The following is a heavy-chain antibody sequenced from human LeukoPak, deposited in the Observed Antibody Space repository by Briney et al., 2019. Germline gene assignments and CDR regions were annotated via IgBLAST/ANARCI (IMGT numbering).Heavy chain of an antibody. Sequence: SGGSLRLSCAASGFTFSSYSMTWVRQAPGKGLEWVSSISSSSSYIYYADSVKGRFTISRDNAKNSLYLQMNSLRAEDTAVYYCARGDSSGYYGGHYYYGMDVWGQGTTVTVSS. CDR3: ARGDSSGYYGGHYYYGMDV. CDR2: ISSSSSYI. J-gene: IGHJ6*02. CDR1: GFTFSSYS. D-gene: IGHD3-22*01. V-gene: IGHV3-21*01.